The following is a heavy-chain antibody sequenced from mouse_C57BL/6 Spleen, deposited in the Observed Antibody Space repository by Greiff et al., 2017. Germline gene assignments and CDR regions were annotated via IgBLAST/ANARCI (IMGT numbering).Heavy chain of an antibody. J-gene: IGHJ4*01. D-gene: IGHD4-1*01. CDR2: INPNNGGT. V-gene: IGHV1-22*01. Sequence: VQLQQSGPELVKPGASVKMSCKASGYTFTDYNMHWVKQSHGKSLEWIGYINPNNGGTSYNQKLKGKATLTVNKSSSTAYMELRSMRSEDAAVEYCESRRANWDAMDYWGQGTSVTVSS. CDR3: ESRRANWDAMDY. CDR1: GYTFTDYN.